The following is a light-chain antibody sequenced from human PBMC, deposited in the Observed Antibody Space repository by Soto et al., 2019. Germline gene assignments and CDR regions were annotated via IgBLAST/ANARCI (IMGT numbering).Light chain of an antibody. V-gene: IGKV1-5*03. CDR1: QTISSW. J-gene: IGKJ2*01. Sequence: DIQLTHSPSTLSGTILERFPIXLLASQTISSWLAWYQQKPGKAPKLLIYKASTLKSGVPSRFSGSASGTEFTLTINSLQPDDFATYYCQQYYSYSLYTFGQGTKVDIK. CDR3: QQYYSYSLYT. CDR2: KAS.